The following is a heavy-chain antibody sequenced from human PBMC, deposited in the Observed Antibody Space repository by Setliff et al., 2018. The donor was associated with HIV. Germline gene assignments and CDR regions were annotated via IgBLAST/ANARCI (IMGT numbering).Heavy chain of an antibody. CDR3: ARGGFYSSDYYLLDY. Sequence: SETLSLICTVSGGSISSHYWSWIRQPPGKGLEWIGYIYYSGSTNYNPSLKSRVTISVDTSKKQFSLKLDSVTAADTAVYYCARGGFYSSDYYLLDYWGQGTLVTVSS. CDR1: GGSISSHY. CDR2: IYYSGST. V-gene: IGHV4-59*11. D-gene: IGHD6-19*01. J-gene: IGHJ4*02.